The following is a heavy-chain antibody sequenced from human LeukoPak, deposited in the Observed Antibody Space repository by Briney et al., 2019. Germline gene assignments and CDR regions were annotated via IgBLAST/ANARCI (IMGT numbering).Heavy chain of an antibody. Sequence: ASVKVSCTASGYTFTGYYMNWVRQAPGQGLEWMGWINPNSGGSNYAQKFHGRVTMTRDTSISTVYMELSRLRSDDTAVYYCARARDYYGSGSYRFYFDSWGQGTLVTVSS. CDR3: ARARDYYGSGSYRFYFDS. CDR2: INPNSGGS. V-gene: IGHV1-2*02. J-gene: IGHJ4*02. D-gene: IGHD3-10*01. CDR1: GYTFTGYY.